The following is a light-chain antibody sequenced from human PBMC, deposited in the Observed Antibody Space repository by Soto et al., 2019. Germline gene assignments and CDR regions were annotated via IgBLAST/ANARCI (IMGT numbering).Light chain of an antibody. Sequence: DIQMTQSPSTLSASVGDRVTSTCRVSQSISSWLAWYQQKLGKAPKLLISKTSSLESGVPSRFSGSGSGTEFTLTISSLQPDDFATYYCQQYNSYSRTFGQGIKVEIQ. CDR1: QSISSW. CDR2: KTS. CDR3: QQYNSYSRT. V-gene: IGKV1-5*03. J-gene: IGKJ1*01.